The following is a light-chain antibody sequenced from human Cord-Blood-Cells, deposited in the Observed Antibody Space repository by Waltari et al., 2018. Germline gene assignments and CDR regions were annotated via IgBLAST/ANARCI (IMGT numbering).Light chain of an antibody. V-gene: IGKV4-1*01. J-gene: IGKJ4*01. CDR3: QQYYRTPLT. Sequence: DIVMTQSPDSLAVSLGERATIHCKSRQSVLYSSNNKNYLAWYQQKPGHPPKLLIDWASTRESGVPDRFSGSGSGTDFTLTISSLQAEDVAVYYCQQYYRTPLTFGGGTKVEIK. CDR1: QSVLYSSNNKNY. CDR2: WAS.